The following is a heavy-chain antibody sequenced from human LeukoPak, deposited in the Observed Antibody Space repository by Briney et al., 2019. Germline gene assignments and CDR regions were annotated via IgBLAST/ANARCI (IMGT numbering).Heavy chain of an antibody. V-gene: IGHV1-69*11. CDR2: IIPILGTA. CDR3: ARKKYLYFDL. Sequence: ASVKVSCKASGGTLSRYAVSWVRQAPGQGLEWMGKIIPILGTANYAQRFQARVTMSADESTSTAYMELSRLKSEDTAVYYCARKKYLYFDLWGRGTLVTVSS. J-gene: IGHJ2*01. CDR1: GGTLSRYA.